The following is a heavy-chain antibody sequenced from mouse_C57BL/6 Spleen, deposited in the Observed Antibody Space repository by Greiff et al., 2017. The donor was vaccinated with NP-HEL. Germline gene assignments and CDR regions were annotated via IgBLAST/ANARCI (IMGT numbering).Heavy chain of an antibody. J-gene: IGHJ2*01. D-gene: IGHD1-1*01. Sequence: EVQVVESGGDLVKPGGSLKLSCAASGFTFSSYGMSWVRQTPDKRLEWVATISSGGSYTYYPDSVKGRFTISRDNAKNTLYLQMSSLKSEDTAMYYCARLLRYYFDDWGQGTTLTVSS. CDR2: ISSGGSYT. CDR3: ARLLRYYFDD. V-gene: IGHV5-6*01. CDR1: GFTFSSYG.